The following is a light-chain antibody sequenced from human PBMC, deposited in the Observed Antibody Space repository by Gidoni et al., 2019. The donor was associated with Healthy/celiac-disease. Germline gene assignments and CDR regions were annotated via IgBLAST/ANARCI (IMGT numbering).Light chain of an antibody. Sequence: SYELTQPPSVSVSPGQTASITCSGDKLGDKYACWYQQKPGQSPVLVIYQDITRPSGIPERFSGSNPGNTATLTISGTQAMDEADYYCQAWDSSTAVFGTGTKITVL. J-gene: IGLJ1*01. CDR3: QAWDSSTAV. CDR1: KLGDKY. V-gene: IGLV3-1*01. CDR2: QDI.